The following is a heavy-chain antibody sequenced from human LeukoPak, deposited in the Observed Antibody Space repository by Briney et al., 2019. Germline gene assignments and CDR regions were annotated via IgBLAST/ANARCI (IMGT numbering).Heavy chain of an antibody. Sequence: GGSLRLSCAASGFTFNSYAMYWVRQAPGKGLEWISGIFGSGGSPHYADSVKGRFTISRDNSQEIVYLQLDSLRVEDTALYYCGKTTVGYGTGRYPGWPVDYWGQGVLVTVSS. D-gene: IGHD2-8*02. CDR2: IFGSGGSP. CDR3: GKTTVGYGTGRYPGWPVDY. CDR1: GFTFNSYA. J-gene: IGHJ4*02. V-gene: IGHV3-23*01.